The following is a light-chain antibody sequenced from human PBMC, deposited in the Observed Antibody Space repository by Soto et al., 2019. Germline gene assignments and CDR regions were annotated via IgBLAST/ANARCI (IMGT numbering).Light chain of an antibody. CDR1: QSVSNN. CDR3: QQYRTSPPMYT. J-gene: IGKJ2*01. V-gene: IGKV3-15*01. Sequence: EIVMTHSPATLSVSPGERATLSCRASQSVSNNLAWYQQKPGQAPRLLIYGASTRATAIPARFSGSGSGTEFTLTISSLQSEDFAVYYCQQYRTSPPMYTFGQGTKLEIK. CDR2: GAS.